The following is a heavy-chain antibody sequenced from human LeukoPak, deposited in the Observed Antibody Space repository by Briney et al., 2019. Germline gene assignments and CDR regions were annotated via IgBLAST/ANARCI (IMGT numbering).Heavy chain of an antibody. CDR2: IKEDGSEK. Sequence: GGSLRLSCAASGFTSSSYWMSWVRQAPGKGLECVANIKEDGSEKYYVDSVKGRFTISRDNAKNSLYPQMNSLRVEDTAVYYCARGRISFVWGQGTLVTVSS. CDR3: ARGRISFV. J-gene: IGHJ4*02. CDR1: GFTSSSYW. V-gene: IGHV3-7*01. D-gene: IGHD2-15*01.